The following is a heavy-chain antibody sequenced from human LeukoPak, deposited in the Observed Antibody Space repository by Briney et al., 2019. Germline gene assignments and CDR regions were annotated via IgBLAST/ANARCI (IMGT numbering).Heavy chain of an antibody. V-gene: IGHV3-64*01. D-gene: IGHD6-13*01. CDR2: ISNSGGST. CDR1: GFIFSRYG. J-gene: IGHJ6*02. Sequence: SGGSLRLSCVASGFIFSRYGMHWVRQAPGKGLEYVSAISNSGGSTYYANSVKGRFTISRDNSKNTLYLQMGSLRGEDMAVYYCARGLITGAAGTYYYYGMDVSGRGTTVTVSS. CDR3: ARGLITGAAGTYYYYGMDV.